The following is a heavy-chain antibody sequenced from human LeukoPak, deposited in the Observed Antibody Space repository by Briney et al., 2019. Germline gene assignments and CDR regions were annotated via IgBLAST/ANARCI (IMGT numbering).Heavy chain of an antibody. V-gene: IGHV4-59*01. CDR2: IYYSGST. J-gene: IGHJ4*02. CDR1: GGSISSYY. D-gene: IGHD1-26*01. Sequence: ASETLSLTCTVSGGSISSYYWSWIRQPPGKGLEWIGYIYYSGSTNYNPSLKSRVTISVDTSKNQFSLKLSSVTAADTAVYYCARGVVSRESYLDLPYWGQGTLVTVSS. CDR3: ARGVVSRESYLDLPY.